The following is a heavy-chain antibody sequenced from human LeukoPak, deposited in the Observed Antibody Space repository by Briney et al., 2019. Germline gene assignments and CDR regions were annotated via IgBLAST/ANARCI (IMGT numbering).Heavy chain of an antibody. CDR2: IYYSGST. V-gene: IGHV4-39*07. J-gene: IGHJ2*01. Sequence: SETLSLTCTVSSGSISSIDYYWGWIRQPPGQGLEWIGSIYYSGSTYYNPSLKSRVTISVDTSKNQFSLKLSSVTAADTAVYYCARGGPLRYWYFDLWGRGTLVTVSS. D-gene: IGHD5-12*01. CDR3: ARGGPLRYWYFDL. CDR1: SGSISSIDYY.